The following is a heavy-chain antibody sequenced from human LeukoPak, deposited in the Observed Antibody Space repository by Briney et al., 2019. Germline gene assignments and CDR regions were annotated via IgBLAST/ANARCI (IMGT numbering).Heavy chain of an antibody. D-gene: IGHD5-24*01. CDR1: GFTFSSYG. CDR3: DSNGDGKFDY. Sequence: PGGSLRLSCAASGFTFSSYGMLWVRQAPGKGLEWVAFIRYCGSNTYYADSVKGRFTISRDNSKNTLDLQMNSLRAEEMAVYCCDSNGDGKFDYWGKGTLVTVSS. V-gene: IGHV3-30*02. J-gene: IGHJ4*02. CDR2: IRYCGSNT.